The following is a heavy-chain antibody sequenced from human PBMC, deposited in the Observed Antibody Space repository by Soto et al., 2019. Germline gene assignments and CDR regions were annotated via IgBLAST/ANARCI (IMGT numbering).Heavy chain of an antibody. CDR2: ISGSGGST. J-gene: IGHJ6*02. V-gene: IGHV3-23*01. CDR1: GFTFSSYA. D-gene: IGHD3-22*01. Sequence: GGSLRLSCAASGFTFSSYAMSWVRQAPGKGLEWVSAISGSGGSTYYADSVKGRFTISRDNSKNTLYLQMNSLRAEDTAVYYCAKGRRDYYDSILARYHYYGMDVWGQGTTVTVSS. CDR3: AKGRRDYYDSILARYHYYGMDV.